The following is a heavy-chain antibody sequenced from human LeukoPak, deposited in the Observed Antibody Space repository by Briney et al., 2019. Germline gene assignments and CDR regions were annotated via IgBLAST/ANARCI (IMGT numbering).Heavy chain of an antibody. V-gene: IGHV3-23*01. Sequence: GGSLRLSCAASGLTFSSYAMSWVRQAPGKGLEWVSAISGSGGSTYYADSVKGRFTISRDNSKNTLYLQMNSLRAEDTAVYYCAKWTETWMQLWNGMDVWGQGTTVTVSS. CDR3: AKWTETWMQLWNGMDV. CDR2: ISGSGGST. D-gene: IGHD5-18*01. CDR1: GLTFSSYA. J-gene: IGHJ6*02.